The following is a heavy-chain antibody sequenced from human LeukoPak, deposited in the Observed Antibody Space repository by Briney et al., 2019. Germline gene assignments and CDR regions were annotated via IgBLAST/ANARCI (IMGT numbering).Heavy chain of an antibody. Sequence: GASVKVSCKASGGTFSSYAISWVRQAPGQGLEWMGGIIPIFSTANYAQKFQGRVTITADESTSTAYMELSSLRSEDTAVYYCAKISDCSSTSCPLGDDYWGQGTLVTVSS. D-gene: IGHD2-2*01. CDR2: IIPIFSTA. J-gene: IGHJ4*02. V-gene: IGHV1-69*13. CDR3: AKISDCSSTSCPLGDDY. CDR1: GGTFSSYA.